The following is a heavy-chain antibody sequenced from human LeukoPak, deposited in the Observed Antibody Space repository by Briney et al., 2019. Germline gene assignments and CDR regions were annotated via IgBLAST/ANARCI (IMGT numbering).Heavy chain of an antibody. J-gene: IGHJ4*02. CDR3: AKGTRFSVAGSPFDY. V-gene: IGHV3-23*01. D-gene: IGHD6-19*01. CDR1: GFTFSSYD. Sequence: GGSLRLSCAASGFTFSSYDLSWVRQAPGKGLEGVAAISGSGGSTYYAASVKGRFTISRDNSKNTLYLQMNGLSAEDTAVYYCAKGTRFSVAGSPFDYWGQGTLVTVSS. CDR2: ISGSGGST.